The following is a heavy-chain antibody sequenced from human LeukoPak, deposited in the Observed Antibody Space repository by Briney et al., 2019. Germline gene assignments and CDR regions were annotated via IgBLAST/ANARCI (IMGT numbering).Heavy chain of an antibody. CDR2: IYYSGST. CDR3: ARASSSSSWYYFDY. Sequence: SGTLSLTCTVSGGSISSYYWSWIRQPPGKGLEWIGYIYYSGSTNYNPSLKSRVTISVDTSKNQFSLKLSSVTAADTAVYYCARASSSSSWYYFDYWGQGTLVTVSS. J-gene: IGHJ4*02. CDR1: GGSISSYY. V-gene: IGHV4-59*01. D-gene: IGHD6-13*01.